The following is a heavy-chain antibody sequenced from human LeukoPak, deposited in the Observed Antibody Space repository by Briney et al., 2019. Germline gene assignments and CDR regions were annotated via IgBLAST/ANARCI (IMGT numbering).Heavy chain of an antibody. J-gene: IGHJ6*03. CDR1: GGTFTFGTGG. D-gene: IGHD5-24*01. V-gene: IGHV1-69*06. CDR3: ARAYIVNTNGDNVYYYMDV. Sequence: ASVKVSCKASGGTFTFGTGGVTWVRQASGQRLEWLGGIIPLFDSPHYAPNFQGRLTITADRFSGVAYMDLSSLSSEDTAVYYCARAYIVNTNGDNVYYYMDVWGTGTTVTVPS. CDR2: IIPLFDSP.